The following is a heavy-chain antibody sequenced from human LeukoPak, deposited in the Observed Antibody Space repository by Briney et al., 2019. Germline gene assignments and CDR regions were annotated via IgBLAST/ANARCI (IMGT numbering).Heavy chain of an antibody. V-gene: IGHV4-39*07. D-gene: IGHD6-19*01. CDR2: IYHSGNT. Sequence: SETLSLTCSVSGGSISSGPYFWSWIRQPPGKGLELIGSIYHSGNTYYNPSLKSRITISVDTSKNQFSLKLSSVTAADTAVYYCARDRDSSAWYFDYWGQGTLVTVSS. J-gene: IGHJ4*02. CDR1: GGSISSGPYF. CDR3: ARDRDSSAWYFDY.